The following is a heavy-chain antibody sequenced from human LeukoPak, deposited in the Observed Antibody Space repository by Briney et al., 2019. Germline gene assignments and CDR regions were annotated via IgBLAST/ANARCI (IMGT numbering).Heavy chain of an antibody. D-gene: IGHD2-2*01. V-gene: IGHV4-39*01. J-gene: IGHJ5*02. CDR2: IYYSGST. Sequence: PSETLSLTCTVSGGSISSSSYYWGWIRQPPGKGLEWIGSIYYSGSTYYNPSLKSRVTISVDTSKNQFSLKLSSVTAADTAVYYCESHCSSTSCYARVRWFDPWGQGTLVTVSS. CDR3: ESHCSSTSCYARVRWFDP. CDR1: GGSISSSSYY.